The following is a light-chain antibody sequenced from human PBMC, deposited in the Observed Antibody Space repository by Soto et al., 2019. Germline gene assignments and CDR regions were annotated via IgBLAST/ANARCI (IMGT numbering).Light chain of an antibody. Sequence: DILMTQSPSSLSASVGDRVTITCRASQSISSYLNWYQQKPGKAPKLLIYAASSLQSGVPSKFSGSGSGTDCTLTISSLQPEDFATYYCQQSYSTPYTFGQGTKLEIK. V-gene: IGKV1-39*01. CDR2: AAS. CDR1: QSISSY. CDR3: QQSYSTPYT. J-gene: IGKJ2*01.